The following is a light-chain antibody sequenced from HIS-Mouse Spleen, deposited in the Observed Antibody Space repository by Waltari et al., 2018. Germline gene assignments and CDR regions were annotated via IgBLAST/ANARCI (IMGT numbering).Light chain of an antibody. J-gene: IGKJ5*01. V-gene: IGKV1-33*01. CDR2: DAS. CDR3: QQYDNLPPVIT. CDR1: QDISNY. Sequence: DIQMTQSPSSLSASVGDRVTITCQASQDISNYLNCYQQKPGKAPKLLIYDASNLETGVPSRFSGSGSGTDFTFTISSLQPEDIATYYCQQYDNLPPVITFGQGTRLEIK.